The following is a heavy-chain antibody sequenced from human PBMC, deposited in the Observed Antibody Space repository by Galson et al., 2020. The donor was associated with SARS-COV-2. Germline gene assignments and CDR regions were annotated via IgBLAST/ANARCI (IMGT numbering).Heavy chain of an antibody. Sequence: SETLSLTCTVSGGSISSGDYYWSWIRQHPGKGLEWIGYIYYSGSTYYNPSRKSRVTISVDTSKNQFSLKLNSVTAADTAVYYGARALYISSWTYFEYWGQGTRVTVAS. CDR3: ARALYISSWTYFEY. J-gene: IGHJ4*02. V-gene: IGHV4-31*03. D-gene: IGHD6-13*01. CDR1: GGSISSGDYY. CDR2: IYYSGST.